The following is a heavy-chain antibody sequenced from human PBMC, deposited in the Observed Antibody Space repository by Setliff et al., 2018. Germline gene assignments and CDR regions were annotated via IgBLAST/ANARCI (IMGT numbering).Heavy chain of an antibody. Sequence: GGSLRLSCAASGFTFSSYWMSWVRQAPGKGLEWVSAISGSGGSTYYADSVKGRFTISRDNAKNTLYLQMNSLRAEDTAVYYCARDRSGGRDYWGQGTLVTVSS. CDR2: ISGSGGST. CDR1: GFTFSSYW. V-gene: IGHV3-23*01. D-gene: IGHD6-25*01. CDR3: ARDRSGGRDY. J-gene: IGHJ4*02.